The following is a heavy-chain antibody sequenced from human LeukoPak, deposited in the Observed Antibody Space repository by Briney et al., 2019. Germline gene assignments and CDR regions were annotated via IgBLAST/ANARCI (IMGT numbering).Heavy chain of an antibody. D-gene: IGHD6-6*01. CDR3: AKDPTPNIAARPWDGDY. CDR2: ISGSGGST. V-gene: IGHV3-23*01. Sequence: PGGSLRLSCAASGFTFSSYAMSWVRQAPGKGLEWVSAISGSGGSTYYADSVKGRFTISRDNSKNTLYLQMNSLRAEDTAVYYCAKDPTPNIAARPWDGDYWGQGTLVTVSS. J-gene: IGHJ4*02. CDR1: GFTFSSYA.